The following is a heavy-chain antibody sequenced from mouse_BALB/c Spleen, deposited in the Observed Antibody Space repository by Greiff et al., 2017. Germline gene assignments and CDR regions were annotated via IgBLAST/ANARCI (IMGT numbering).Heavy chain of an antibody. CDR2: INPSSGYT. V-gene: IGHV1-4*01. D-gene: IGHD4-1*01. CDR3: ARGRDKLTGTEGYFDD. J-gene: IGHJ2*01. Sequence: QVHVKQSGAELARPGASVKMSCKASGYTFTSYTMHWVKQRPGQGLEWIGYINPSSGYTNYNQKFKDKATLTADKSSSTAYMQLSSLTSEDSAVYYCARGRDKLTGTEGYFDDWGQGTTLTVSS. CDR1: GYTFTSYT.